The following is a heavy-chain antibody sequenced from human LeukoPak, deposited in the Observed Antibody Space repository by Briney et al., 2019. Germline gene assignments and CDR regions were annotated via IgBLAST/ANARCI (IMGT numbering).Heavy chain of an antibody. CDR1: GFTFSSYA. J-gene: IGHJ4*02. D-gene: IGHD3-9*01. CDR3: AKLPGYDILTGYPDY. Sequence: QAGGSLRLSCAASGFTFSSYAMSWVRQAPGKGLEWVSAISGSGGSTYYADSVKGRFTISRDNAKNSLYLQMNSLRAEDTAVYYCAKLPGYDILTGYPDYWGQGTLVTVSS. V-gene: IGHV3-23*01. CDR2: ISGSGGST.